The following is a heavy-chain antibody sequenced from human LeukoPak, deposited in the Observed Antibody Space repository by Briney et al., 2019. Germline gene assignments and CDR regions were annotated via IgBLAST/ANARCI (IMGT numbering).Heavy chain of an antibody. Sequence: SETLSLTCTVSGGSISSYYWSWIRQPAGKGLEWIGRIYTSGSTNYNPSLKSRVTISVDKSKNQFSLKLSSVTAADTAVYYCARLMYSSSYDYWGQGTLVTVSS. CDR3: ARLMYSSSYDY. CDR1: GGSISSYY. V-gene: IGHV4-4*07. CDR2: IYTSGST. J-gene: IGHJ4*02. D-gene: IGHD6-13*01.